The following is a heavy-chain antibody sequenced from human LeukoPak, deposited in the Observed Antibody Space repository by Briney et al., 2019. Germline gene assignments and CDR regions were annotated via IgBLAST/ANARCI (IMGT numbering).Heavy chain of an antibody. CDR3: ARGPYSSSWYVNPGRVHYYYGMDV. Sequence: PSETLSLTCAVYGGPFSVYYWSWIRQPPGKGLEWIGEINHSGSTNYNPSLKSRVTISVDTSKNQFSLKLSSVTAADTAVYYCARGPYSSSWYVNPGRVHYYYGMDVWGQGTTVTVSS. D-gene: IGHD6-13*01. CDR2: INHSGST. CDR1: GGPFSVYY. V-gene: IGHV4-34*01. J-gene: IGHJ6*02.